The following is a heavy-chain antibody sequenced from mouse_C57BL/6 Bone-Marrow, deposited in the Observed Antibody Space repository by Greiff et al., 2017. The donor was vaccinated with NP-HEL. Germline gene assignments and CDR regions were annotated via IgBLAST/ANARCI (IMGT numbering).Heavy chain of an antibody. CDR1: GYTFTSYW. V-gene: IGHV1-61*01. D-gene: IGHD3-3*01. J-gene: IGHJ4*01. CDR3: ARGHYPRDYAMDD. CDR2: IYPSDSET. Sequence: QVQLQQPGAELVRPGSSVKLSCKASGYTFTSYWMDWVKQRPGQGLEWIGNIYPSDSETHYNQKFKDKATLTVDKSSSTAYMQLSSLTSEDSAVYYCARGHYPRDYAMDDWGQGTSVTVSS.